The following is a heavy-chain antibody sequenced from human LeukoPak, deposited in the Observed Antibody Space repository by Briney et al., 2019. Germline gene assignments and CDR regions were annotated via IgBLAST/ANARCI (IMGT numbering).Heavy chain of an antibody. CDR3: ARGLTGTAEDYYYYMDV. J-gene: IGHJ6*03. D-gene: IGHD1-7*01. CDR1: GGTFSSYA. Sequence: SVKVSCKASGGTFSSYAISWVRQAPGQGLEWMGRIIPIFGTANYAQKFQGRVTITTDESTSTAYMELSSLRSEDTAVYYCARGLTGTAEDYYYYMDVWGKGTTVAVSS. CDR2: IIPIFGTA. V-gene: IGHV1-69*05.